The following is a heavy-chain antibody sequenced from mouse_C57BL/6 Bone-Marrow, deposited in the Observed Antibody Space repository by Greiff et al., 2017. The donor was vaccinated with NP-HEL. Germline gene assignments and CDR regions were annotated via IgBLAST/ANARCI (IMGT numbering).Heavy chain of an antibody. J-gene: IGHJ3*01. Sequence: VQLQESGAELVRPGTSVKMSCKASGYTFTNYWIGWAKQRPGHGLEWIGDIYPGGGYTNYNEKFKGKATLTADKSSSTAYMQFSSLTSEDPAIYYCARGGDYGSSWFAYWGQGTLVTVSA. V-gene: IGHV1-63*01. CDR2: IYPGGGYT. D-gene: IGHD1-1*01. CDR1: GYTFTNYW. CDR3: ARGGDYGSSWFAY.